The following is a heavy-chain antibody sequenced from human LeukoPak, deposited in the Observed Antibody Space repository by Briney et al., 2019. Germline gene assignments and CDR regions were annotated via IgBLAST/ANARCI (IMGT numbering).Heavy chain of an antibody. CDR3: ARTDGQVATMPLYYYYGMDV. Sequence: SVKFSCKASGGTFSSYAISWVRQAPGQGLAWMGGIIPIFGTANYAQKFQGRVTITADESTSTAYMELSSLRSEDTAVYYCARTDGQVATMPLYYYYGMDVWGKGTTVTVSS. D-gene: IGHD5-12*01. V-gene: IGHV1-69*13. CDR2: IIPIFGTA. J-gene: IGHJ6*04. CDR1: GGTFSSYA.